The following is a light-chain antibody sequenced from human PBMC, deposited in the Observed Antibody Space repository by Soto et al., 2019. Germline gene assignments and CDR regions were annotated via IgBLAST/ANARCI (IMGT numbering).Light chain of an antibody. CDR2: AAS. CDR3: QQSYSTPN. Sequence: DIQMTQSPSSLSASVGDRVTITCRASQSISSYLNWYQQKPGKAPKLLIYAASSLQSGVASRFSGSGSGTDFTLTISSLPPEDFATYYCQQSYSTPNFGQGTKLEIK. CDR1: QSISSY. J-gene: IGKJ2*01. V-gene: IGKV1-39*01.